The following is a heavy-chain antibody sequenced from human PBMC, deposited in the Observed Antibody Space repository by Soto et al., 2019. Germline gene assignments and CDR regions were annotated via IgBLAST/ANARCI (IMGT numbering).Heavy chain of an antibody. CDR3: ARTLPNRQLFDS. CDR1: GGFI. J-gene: IGHJ4*02. D-gene: IGHD1-1*01. CDR2: IYNSGRY. V-gene: IGHV4-59*01. Sequence: TSETLSLTCTVSGGFIWGWIRQSPDKGLEWIGYIYNSGRYNYNPSLESRLTISIDTSKNQFSLRLASVTAADTAVYYCARTLPNRQLFDSWSQGTLVTV.